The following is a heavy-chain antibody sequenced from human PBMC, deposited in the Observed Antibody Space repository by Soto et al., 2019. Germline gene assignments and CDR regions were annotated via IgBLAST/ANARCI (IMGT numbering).Heavy chain of an antibody. V-gene: IGHV5-51*01. J-gene: IGHJ5*02. CDR1: GYSFSSFW. CDR3: ARRSHYTDFWTGYEKGWLDP. D-gene: IGHD3-3*01. Sequence: GESLKISCRGSGYSFSSFWIGWVRQMPGKGLEYMGIIFPGDSDTKYSPSFQGQVTISADKSISTVYLQWSSLRASDTAMYFCARRSHYTDFWTGYEKGWLDPWGPGTLVTVSS. CDR2: IFPGDSDT.